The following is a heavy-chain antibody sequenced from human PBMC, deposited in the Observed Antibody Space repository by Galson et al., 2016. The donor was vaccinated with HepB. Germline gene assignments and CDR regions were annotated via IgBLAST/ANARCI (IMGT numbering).Heavy chain of an antibody. CDR3: AKLPSRYYGSGAGYGMDI. V-gene: IGHV3-23*01. Sequence: SLRLSCAASGFAFSVYGMTWVRQAPRKGLQWVSGISGSINATYYADSVKGRFIISRDDSKNTLYLQMHSLRAEDTALYYCAKLPSRYYGSGAGYGMDIWGQGTTVTVSS. CDR2: ISGSINAT. D-gene: IGHD3-10*01. J-gene: IGHJ6*02. CDR1: GFAFSVYG.